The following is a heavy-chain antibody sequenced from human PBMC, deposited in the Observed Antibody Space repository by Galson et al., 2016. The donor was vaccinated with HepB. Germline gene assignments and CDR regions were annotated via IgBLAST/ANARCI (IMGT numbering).Heavy chain of an antibody. CDR3: ARGMGVVLRVIADLFDY. J-gene: IGHJ4*02. V-gene: IGHV3-30-3*01. Sequence: SLRLSCAASGFAFSGSAMHWVRQAPGKGLEWVAAISYHGSDKYYAYSVKGRVTISRDNSNNTHYLQMNSLRAEDTAVYYCARGMGVVLRVIADLFDYWGQGTLVTVSS. CDR1: GFAFSGSA. D-gene: IGHD3-16*02. CDR2: ISYHGSDK.